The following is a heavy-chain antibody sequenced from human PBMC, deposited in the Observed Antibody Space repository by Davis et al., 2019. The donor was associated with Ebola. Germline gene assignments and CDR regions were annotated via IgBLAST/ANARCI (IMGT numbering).Heavy chain of an antibody. CDR3: ARDKKTGGLDY. D-gene: IGHD3-16*01. V-gene: IGHV1-18*01. CDR2: ISAYNGNT. J-gene: IGHJ4*02. Sequence: ASVQVSCKASGYTFTSYGISWVRQAPGQGLEWMGWISAYNGNTNYAQKFRGRVTMTTDLSTNTVYLELRSLRFDDTATYYCARDKKTGGLDYWGQGTLVTVSS. CDR1: GYTFTSYG.